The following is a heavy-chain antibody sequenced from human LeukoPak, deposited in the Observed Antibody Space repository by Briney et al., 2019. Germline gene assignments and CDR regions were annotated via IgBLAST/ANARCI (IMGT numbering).Heavy chain of an antibody. V-gene: IGHV4-39*07. Sequence: PSETLSLTCTVSGGSISSSSYYWVWIRQPPGKGLEWIGSIYYSGSTYYNPSLKSRVTISVDTSKNQFSLKLSSVTAADTAVYYCARLGPGSSTYMDVWGKGTTVTVSS. D-gene: IGHD6-13*01. CDR2: IYYSGST. J-gene: IGHJ6*03. CDR1: GGSISSSSYY. CDR3: ARLGPGSSTYMDV.